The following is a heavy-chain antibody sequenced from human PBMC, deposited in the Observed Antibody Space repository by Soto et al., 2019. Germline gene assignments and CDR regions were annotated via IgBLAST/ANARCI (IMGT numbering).Heavy chain of an antibody. CDR2: IIPILGIA. CDR3: ARHPYCSSTSGINWFDP. D-gene: IGHD2-2*01. Sequence: QVHLVQSGAEVKKPGSSVKGSCKASGCTFSSYTISWVRQAPGQGLEWMGRIIPILGIANYAQKFQGRVTIIAEKTKRTSDMELRSLRSEDTAVYYCARHPYCSSTSGINWFDPWGEGTLVTVSS. CDR1: GCTFSSYT. V-gene: IGHV1-69*02. J-gene: IGHJ5*02.